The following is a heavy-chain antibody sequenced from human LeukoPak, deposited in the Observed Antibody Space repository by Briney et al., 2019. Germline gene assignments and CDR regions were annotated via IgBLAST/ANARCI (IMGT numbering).Heavy chain of an antibody. D-gene: IGHD3-3*01. CDR3: ASQASYDFWSGYNYGMDV. CDR2: INSDGSST. V-gene: IGHV3-74*01. J-gene: IGHJ6*02. CDR1: GFTFSSYW. Sequence: GGSLRLSCAAPGFTFSSYWMHWVRQAPGKGLVWVSRINSDGSSTSYADSVKGRFTISRDNAKNTLYLQMNSLRAEDTAVYYCASQASYDFWSGYNYGMDVWGQGATVTVSS.